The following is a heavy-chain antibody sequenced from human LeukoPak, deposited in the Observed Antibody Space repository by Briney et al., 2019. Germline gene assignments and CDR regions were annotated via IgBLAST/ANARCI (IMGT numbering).Heavy chain of an antibody. CDR3: SRLPDS. CDR1: GGSFSGYY. J-gene: IGHJ4*02. V-gene: IGHV4-34*01. Sequence: PSETLSLTCAVYGGSFSGYYWSWIRQPPGKGLEWIGEIYHSGSTNYNPSLKSRVTISIDKSKNQFSLKLSSVTAADTAVYYCSRLPDSWGQGTLVTVSS. CDR2: IYHSGST.